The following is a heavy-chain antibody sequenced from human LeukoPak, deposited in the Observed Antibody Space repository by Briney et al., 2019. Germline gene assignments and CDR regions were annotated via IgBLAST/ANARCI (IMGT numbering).Heavy chain of an antibody. V-gene: IGHV3-23*01. CDR2: ISGSGGST. CDR1: GFTFSSYA. D-gene: IGHD5-24*01. CDR3: AKDRDGYKSCDFDY. Sequence: GGSLRLSCAASGFTFSSYAMSWVRQAPGKGLEWVSAISGSGGSTYYADSVKGGFTISRENSKNTLYLQMNSLRAEDTAVYYCAKDRDGYKSCDFDYWGQGTLLTVSS. J-gene: IGHJ4*02.